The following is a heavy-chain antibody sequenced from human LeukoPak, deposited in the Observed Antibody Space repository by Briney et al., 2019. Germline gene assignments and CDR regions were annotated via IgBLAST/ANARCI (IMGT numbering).Heavy chain of an antibody. CDR2: ISYDGSNK. J-gene: IGHJ4*02. CDR3: ARSPTMVRGVIILLDY. V-gene: IGHV3-30*04. Sequence: PGGSLRLSCAASGFTFSSYAMHWVRQAPGKGLEWVAVISYDGSNKYYADSVKGRFTISRDNSKNTLYQQMNSLRAEDTAVYYCARSPTMVRGVIILLDYWGQGTLVTVSS. CDR1: GFTFSSYA. D-gene: IGHD3-10*01.